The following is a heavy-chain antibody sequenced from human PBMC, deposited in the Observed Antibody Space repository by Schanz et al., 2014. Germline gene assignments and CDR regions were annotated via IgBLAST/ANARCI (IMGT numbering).Heavy chain of an antibody. Sequence: GSLRLSCAASGFTFSAHFMDWVRQAPGKGLEWVSDISDSGDSTHSADSVKGRITISRDNAKNSLFLQMNSLSAEDTAVYYCAKVAPAATYLDAWGVGTLGNVAS. CDR1: GFTFSAHF. CDR3: AKVAPAATYLDA. D-gene: IGHD2-2*01. CDR2: ISDSGDST. V-gene: IGHV3-11*01. J-gene: IGHJ4*02.